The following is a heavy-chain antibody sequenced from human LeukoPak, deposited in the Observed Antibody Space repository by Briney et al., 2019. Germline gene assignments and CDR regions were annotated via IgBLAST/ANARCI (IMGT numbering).Heavy chain of an antibody. CDR2: IYSGGNT. J-gene: IGHJ3*02. CDR1: GFTVGNNH. D-gene: IGHD6-19*01. CDR3: ARDRETGVAGTDAFDI. V-gene: IGHV3-53*05. Sequence: GGSLRLSCAASGFTVGNNHMNWVRQAPGKGLEWVSLIYSGGNTQYADSVKGRFIIFRDSSKNTLYLQMNSLRAEDTAVYYCARDRETGVAGTDAFDIWGQGTMVTVSS.